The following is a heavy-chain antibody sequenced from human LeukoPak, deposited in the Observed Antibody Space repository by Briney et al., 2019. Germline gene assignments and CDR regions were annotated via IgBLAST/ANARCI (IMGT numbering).Heavy chain of an antibody. D-gene: IGHD1-14*01. CDR2: IYYSGST. V-gene: IGHV4-59*11. J-gene: IGHJ5*02. CDR1: DGSMSSHY. Sequence: SETLSLTCTVSDGSMSSHYWSWIRQPPGKGLEWIGYIYYSGSTNYNPSLKSRVTISVDTSKNQFSLKLSSVTAADTAVYYCARVPSPGGWFDPWGQGTLVTVSS. CDR3: ARVPSPGGWFDP.